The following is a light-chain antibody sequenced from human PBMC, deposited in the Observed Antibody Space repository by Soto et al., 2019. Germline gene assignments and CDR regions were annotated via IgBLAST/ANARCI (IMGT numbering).Light chain of an antibody. J-gene: IGLJ1*01. CDR2: GNY. CDR1: SSKIGSNY. Sequence: QSVLTQPPSASGTPGQRVTISCSVSSSKIGSNYVYWYQQFPGTAPRLLIYGNYQRPSVVPDRFSGSKSGTSASLAISGLRSEDEAHYYCAAWDDSLNSVLFAAGTKFTVL. CDR3: AAWDDSLNSVL. V-gene: IGLV1-47*02.